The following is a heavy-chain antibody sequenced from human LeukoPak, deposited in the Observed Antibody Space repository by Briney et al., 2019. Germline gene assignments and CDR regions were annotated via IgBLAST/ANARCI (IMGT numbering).Heavy chain of an antibody. V-gene: IGHV3-30*02. D-gene: IGHD4-17*01. CDR2: IRYDGSNK. CDR1: GFTFSSYG. J-gene: IGHJ4*02. Sequence: GGSLRLSCAASGFTFSSYGMHWVRQAPGKGLEWVAFIRYDGSNKYYAGSVKGRFTISRDNSKNTLYLQMNSLRAEDTAVYYCAKDYAYGDYYFDYWGQGTLVTVSS. CDR3: AKDYAYGDYYFDY.